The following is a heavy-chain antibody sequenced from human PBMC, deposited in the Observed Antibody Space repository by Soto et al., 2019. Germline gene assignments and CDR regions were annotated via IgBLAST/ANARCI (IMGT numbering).Heavy chain of an antibody. CDR1: GFTFNVYG. Sequence: QVQLVQSGAEVKNPGSSVKVSCKTSGFTFNVYGINWVRQAPGQGLEWMGGLIPIYDAPNYAQKFQGRVTITADKSTATVYLELSSLRSEDTAVHFCARVRDPHLDHYGLDVWGQGTTVTVSS. V-gene: IGHV1-69*06. CDR2: LIPIYDAP. J-gene: IGHJ6*02. CDR3: ARVRDPHLDHYGLDV.